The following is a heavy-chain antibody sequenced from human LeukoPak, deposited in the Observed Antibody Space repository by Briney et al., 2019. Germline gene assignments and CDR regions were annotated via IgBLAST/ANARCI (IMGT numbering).Heavy chain of an antibody. CDR1: GYTFTGYY. CDR2: INPKSGGT. V-gene: IGHV1-2*02. CDR3: ARDVARLRKYYYYSGSYWGPGLFDP. D-gene: IGHD3-10*01. J-gene: IGHJ5*02. Sequence: ASVKVSCKASGYTFTGYYMHWVRQPPGQGLEWMGWINPKSGGTNYAQKIQGRATLTRDTSANTVYMDLSRLRSEDTAVNYCARDVARLRKYYYYSGSYWGPGLFDPWGQGTLVTVSS.